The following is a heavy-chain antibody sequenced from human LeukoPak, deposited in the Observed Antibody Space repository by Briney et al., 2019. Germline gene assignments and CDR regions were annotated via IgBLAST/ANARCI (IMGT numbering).Heavy chain of an antibody. CDR2: IYYSGST. CDR3: ARPRGYYDILTGCYNQDFDY. D-gene: IGHD3-9*01. V-gene: IGHV4-38-2*02. CDR1: GYSISSGYY. Sequence: SETLSLTCTVSGYSISSGYYWGWIRQPPGKGLEWIGSIYYSGSTYYNPSLKSRVTISVDTSKNQFSLKLSSVTAADTAVYYCARPRGYYDILTGCYNQDFDYWGQGTLVTVSS. J-gene: IGHJ4*02.